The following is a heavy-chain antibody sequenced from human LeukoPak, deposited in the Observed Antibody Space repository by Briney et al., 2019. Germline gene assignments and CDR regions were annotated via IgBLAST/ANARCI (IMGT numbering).Heavy chain of an antibody. V-gene: IGHV3-49*04. D-gene: IGHD5-12*01. CDR2: IRSKTYGGTT. J-gene: IGHJ5*02. CDR1: GFSFGDNA. Sequence: GRSLRLSCTASGFSFGDNAMTWVRQAPGKGLEWVGFIRSKTYGGTTEYAASVKGRFTISRDDSKSIAYLQMNNLKTEGTAVYYCTRDSSGPVVPWAQRTLVTVSS. CDR3: TRDSSGPVVP.